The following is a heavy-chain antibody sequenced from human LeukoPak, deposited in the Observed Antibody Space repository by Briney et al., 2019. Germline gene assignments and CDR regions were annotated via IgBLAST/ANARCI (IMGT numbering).Heavy chain of an antibody. CDR3: ARETNWHYFDS. D-gene: IGHD7-27*01. J-gene: IGHJ4*02. CDR2: IYHSGST. Sequence: SQTLSLTCAVSGVSISTGGYSWSWIRQPPGKGLEWIGYIYHSGSTYFNPSLKSRVTISVDRSKNLFSLKLTSVTAADTAVYYCARETNWHYFDSWGQGTLVTVSS. CDR1: GVSISTGGYS. V-gene: IGHV4-30-2*01.